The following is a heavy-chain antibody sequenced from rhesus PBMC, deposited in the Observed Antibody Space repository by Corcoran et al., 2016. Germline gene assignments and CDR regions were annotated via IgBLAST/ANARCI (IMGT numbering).Heavy chain of an antibody. CDR2: IWYDGSKK. CDR3: VKEYCSSTYCSPYFDY. Sequence: EVPLVESGGGLAKPGGSLRLSCAASGFTFISYGMYWLRRAPGKGLGWVAVIWYDGSKKYYADSVKDRFTISRDNSKNMLYLQMNNLRVEDMAVYYCVKEYCSSTYCSPYFDYWGQGVLVTVSS. D-gene: IGHD2-15*01. V-gene: IGHV3-54*02. J-gene: IGHJ4*01. CDR1: GFTFISYG.